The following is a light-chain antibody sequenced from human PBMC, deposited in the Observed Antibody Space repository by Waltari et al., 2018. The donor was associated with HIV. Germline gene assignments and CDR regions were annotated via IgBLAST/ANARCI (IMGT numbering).Light chain of an antibody. V-gene: IGLV1-51*01. CDR3: ETWENSLSAGV. CDR1: TSTIGEHY. J-gene: IGLJ3*02. Sequence: QSVLTQPPSVSAAPGQKVTISCSGRTSTIGEHYVSWYQQLPGTAPKLLIYGNDKRPSGIPDRFSGSKSGTSATLDITGVQSGDGADYYCETWENSLSAGVFGGGTKLTVL. CDR2: GND.